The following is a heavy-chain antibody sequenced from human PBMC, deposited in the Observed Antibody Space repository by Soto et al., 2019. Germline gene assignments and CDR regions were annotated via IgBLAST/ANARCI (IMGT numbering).Heavy chain of an antibody. CDR3: ARDGGDPVVVAALDV. CDR1: GYTFTSYG. CDR2: ISAYNGNT. Sequence: QVQLVQSGAEVKKPGASVKVSCKASGYTFTSYGISWVRQAPGQGLEWMGWISAYNGNTNYAQKLQGRVTMTTDTSTSTACMELMCLRSDDTVVYYGARDGGDPVVVAALDVWGKGTTVTVSS. J-gene: IGHJ6*04. D-gene: IGHD2-15*01. V-gene: IGHV1-18*01.